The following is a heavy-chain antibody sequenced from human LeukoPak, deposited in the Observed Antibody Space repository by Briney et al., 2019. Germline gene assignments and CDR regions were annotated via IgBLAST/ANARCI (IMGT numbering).Heavy chain of an antibody. CDR1: GGSISSYY. D-gene: IGHD4-17*01. CDR3: ARKKRTVSTAYYYYYYYMDV. Sequence: SETLSLTSTVSGGSISSYYWSWIRQPPGKGLEWIGYIYYSVSTNYNPSLKSRVTISVDTSKNQFSLKLSSVTAADTAVYYCARKKRTVSTAYYYYYYYMDVWGKGTTVTVSS. V-gene: IGHV4-59*01. J-gene: IGHJ6*03. CDR2: IYYSVST.